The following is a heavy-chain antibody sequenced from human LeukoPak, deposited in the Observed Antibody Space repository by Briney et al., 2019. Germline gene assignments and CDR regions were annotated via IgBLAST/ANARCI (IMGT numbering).Heavy chain of an antibody. V-gene: IGHV3-7*03. CDR1: GFTFSSYW. CDR3: VKDSPPRYSGSPPAY. CDR2: INKDGGEK. D-gene: IGHD1-26*01. J-gene: IGHJ4*02. Sequence: GGSLRLSCAASGFTFSSYWMSWVRQAPGKGLEWVANINKDGGEKYYVDSVKGRFTISRDNAKNSLYLQMNSLRANDTAVYYCVKDSPPRYSGSPPAYWGQGTLVTVSS.